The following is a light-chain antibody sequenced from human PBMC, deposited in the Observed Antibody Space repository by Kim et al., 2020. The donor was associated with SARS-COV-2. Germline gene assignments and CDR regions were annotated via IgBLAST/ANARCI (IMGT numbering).Light chain of an antibody. Sequence: SPGQTARIACSGDTLPEKQTYWYQQKSGQAPLLVIYKDNERPSGIPGRFSGSSSGTTVTLTISGVQAEDDADYYCQSADGSRTYVFGTGTKVTVL. V-gene: IGLV3-25*03. CDR3: QSADGSRTYV. CDR1: TLPEKQ. CDR2: KDN. J-gene: IGLJ1*01.